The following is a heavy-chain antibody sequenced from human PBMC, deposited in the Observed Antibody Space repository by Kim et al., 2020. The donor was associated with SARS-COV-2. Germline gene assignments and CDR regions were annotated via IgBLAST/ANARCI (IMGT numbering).Heavy chain of an antibody. J-gene: IGHJ4*02. V-gene: IGHV7-4-1*02. CDR1: GYMFNTYA. D-gene: IGHD2-15*01. Sequence: ASVKVSCKASGYMFNTYAMNWVRQAPGQGLEWMRWIHTGTGHPTYAQGFTGRFVFSLDTSVSTAYLQINSLKAEDSAVYYCAREQYRCSGGSCYLDYWGQGTLLTVSS. CDR3: AREQYRCSGGSCYLDY. CDR2: IHTGTGHP.